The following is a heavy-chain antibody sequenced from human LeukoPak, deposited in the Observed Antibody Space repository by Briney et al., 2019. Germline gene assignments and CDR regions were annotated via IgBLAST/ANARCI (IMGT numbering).Heavy chain of an antibody. CDR2: IWYDGSNK. J-gene: IGHJ4*02. V-gene: IGHV3-33*06. Sequence: PGGSLRLSXAASGFTFSSYGMHWVRQAPGKGLEWVAVIWYDGSNKYYADSVKGRFTISRDNSKNTLYLQMNSLRAEDTAVYYCAKGLGDTAMVTDYWGQRTLVTVSS. D-gene: IGHD5-18*01. CDR1: GFTFSSYG. CDR3: AKGLGDTAMVTDY.